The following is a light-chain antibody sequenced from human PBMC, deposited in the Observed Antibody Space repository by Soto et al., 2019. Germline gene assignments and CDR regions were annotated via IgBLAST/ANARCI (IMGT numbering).Light chain of an antibody. J-gene: IGLJ2*01. CDR3: EAWDGSLNVVL. CDR1: SSNIGTNT. V-gene: IGLV1-44*01. Sequence: QAVVTQPPSASGTPGQRVTISCSGSSSNIGTNTVNWYQHLPGSAPKLLIYSSNQRPSGVPDRFSGSKSGTSASLAISGLQPDDEADYYCEAWDGSLNVVLFGGGTTLPS. CDR2: SSN.